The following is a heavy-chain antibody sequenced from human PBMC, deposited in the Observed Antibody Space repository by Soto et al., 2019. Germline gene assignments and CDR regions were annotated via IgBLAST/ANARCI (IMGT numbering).Heavy chain of an antibody. CDR1: GFTLSSYW. J-gene: IGHJ4*02. V-gene: IGHV3-74*01. Sequence: PGGSLRLSCAASGFTLSSYWMHWVRQVLGKGLVWVSRINSDGSSTTYADTVKGRFTISRDNAKNTLYLQMNSLRAEDTAVYYWARGPCCNSAFDYWGQETLVTVSS. D-gene: IGHD2-15*01. CDR3: ARGPCCNSAFDY. CDR2: INSDGSST.